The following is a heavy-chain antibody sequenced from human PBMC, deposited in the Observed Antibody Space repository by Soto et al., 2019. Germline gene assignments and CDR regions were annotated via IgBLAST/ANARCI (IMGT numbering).Heavy chain of an antibody. D-gene: IGHD6-19*01. CDR2: FDPEDGET. CDR3: ATTRIAVAGWWFDP. CDR1: GYTLTELS. V-gene: IGHV1-24*01. Sequence: ASVKVSCEVSGYTLTELSMHWVRQAPGKGLEWMGGFDPEDGETIYAQKFQGRVTMTEDTSTDTAYMELSSLRSEDTAVYYCATTRIAVAGWWFDPWGQRTLVTVSS. J-gene: IGHJ5*02.